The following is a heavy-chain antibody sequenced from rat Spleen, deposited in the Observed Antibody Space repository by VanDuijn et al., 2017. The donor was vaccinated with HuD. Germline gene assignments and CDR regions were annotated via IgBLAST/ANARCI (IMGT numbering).Heavy chain of an antibody. Sequence: EVQLVESGGGLVQPGRSLKLSCVASGFTFNIYWMTWIRQAPGKGLEWVASITNTGGSTHYRDSVKGRFTVSRDNAKATLYLQMDSLRSEDTATYYCTRLDYGGSYFDYWGQGVMVTVSS. CDR2: ITNTGGST. V-gene: IGHV5-31*01. D-gene: IGHD1-11*01. CDR3: TRLDYGGSYFDY. J-gene: IGHJ2*01. CDR1: GFTFNIYW.